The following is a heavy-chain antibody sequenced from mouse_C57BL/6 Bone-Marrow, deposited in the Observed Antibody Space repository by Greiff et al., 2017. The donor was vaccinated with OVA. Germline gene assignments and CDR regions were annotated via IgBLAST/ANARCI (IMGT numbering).Heavy chain of an antibody. Sequence: VQLQQSGPVLVKPGASVKMSCKASGYTFTDYYMNWVKQSHGKSLEWIGVVNPYNGGTSYNQKFKGKATLTVDKSSSTAYMELNSLTSEDSAVYYCARAGYYGRDYWGQGTTLTVSS. V-gene: IGHV1-19*01. CDR3: ARAGYYGRDY. CDR2: VNPYNGGT. D-gene: IGHD1-1*01. J-gene: IGHJ2*01. CDR1: GYTFTDYY.